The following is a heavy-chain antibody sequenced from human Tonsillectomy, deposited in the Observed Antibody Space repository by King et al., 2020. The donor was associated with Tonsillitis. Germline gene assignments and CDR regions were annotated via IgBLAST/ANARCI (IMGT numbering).Heavy chain of an antibody. CDR1: GFTFSSYG. CDR3: AKAFPSGWYNY. V-gene: IGHV3-30*02. D-gene: IGHD6-19*01. Sequence: VQLVESGGGVVQPGGSLRLSCAASGFTFSSYGMHWVRQAPGKGLEWVAFIRYDGSNKYYADSVKGRFTISRDNSKNTLYLQMNSLKAEDTAVYYCAKAFPSGWYNYWGQGTLVTVSS. J-gene: IGHJ4*02. CDR2: IRYDGSNK.